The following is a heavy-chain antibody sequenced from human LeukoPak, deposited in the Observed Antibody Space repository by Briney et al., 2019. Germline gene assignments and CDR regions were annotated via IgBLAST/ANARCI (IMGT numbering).Heavy chain of an antibody. J-gene: IGHJ4*02. CDR2: ISSSSSYI. Sequence: GGSLRLSCAASGFTFSSYSMNWVHQAPGKGLEWVSSISSSSSYIYYADSVKGRFTISRDNAKNSLYLQMNSLRAEDTAVYYCARDSVTMVRGVMRSGFDYWGQGTLVTVSS. CDR1: GFTFSSYS. D-gene: IGHD3-10*01. CDR3: ARDSVTMVRGVMRSGFDY. V-gene: IGHV3-21*01.